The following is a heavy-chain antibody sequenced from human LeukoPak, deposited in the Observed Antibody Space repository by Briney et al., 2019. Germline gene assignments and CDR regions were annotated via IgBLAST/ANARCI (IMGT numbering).Heavy chain of an antibody. V-gene: IGHV4-34*01. J-gene: IGHJ6*03. D-gene: IGHD2-2*01. CDR3: ARGDMPATVVPAASIFYYYYYMDV. CDR1: GGSFSGYY. Sequence: PSETLSLTCAVYGGSFSGYYWSWIRQPPGKGLEWIGEINHRGSTNYNPSLKSRVTISVDTSKNQFSLKLSSVTAADTAVYYCARGDMPATVVPAASIFYYYYYMDVWGKGTTVTVSS. CDR2: INHRGST.